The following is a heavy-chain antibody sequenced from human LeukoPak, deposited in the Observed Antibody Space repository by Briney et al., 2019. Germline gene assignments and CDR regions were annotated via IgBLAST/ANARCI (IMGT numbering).Heavy chain of an antibody. CDR2: INHSGRT. J-gene: IGHJ6*03. D-gene: IGHD3-10*01. V-gene: IGHV4-34*01. CDR1: GGSFSGYY. Sequence: SETLSLTCAVYGGSFSGYYWSWIRQPPGKGLEWIGEINHSGRTNYNPSLKSRVTISVDTSKNQFSRKLSSVTAADTAVYYCARGALLWSYYYNYMDVWGTGTTVTVSS. CDR3: ARGALLWSYYYNYMDV.